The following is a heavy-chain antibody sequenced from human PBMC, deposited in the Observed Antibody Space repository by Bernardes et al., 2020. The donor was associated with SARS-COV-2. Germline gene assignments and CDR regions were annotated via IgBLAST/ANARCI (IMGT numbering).Heavy chain of an antibody. CDR3: AKDQTSFNRRYDALDV. Sequence: GGSLRLSCRTSGIPFNNYAMTWVRQAPGKGLERVSTIGGGPEDYYYAGAVKGRFTVARDDSRSTLYLQMNSLRVEDTAIYYCAKDQTSFNRRYDALDVWGQGTMVTVSS. J-gene: IGHJ3*01. CDR1: GIPFNNYA. V-gene: IGHV3-23*01. CDR2: IGGGPEDY. D-gene: IGHD2-2*01.